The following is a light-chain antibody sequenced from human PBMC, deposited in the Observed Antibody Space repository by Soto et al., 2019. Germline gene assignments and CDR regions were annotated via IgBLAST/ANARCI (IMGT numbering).Light chain of an antibody. V-gene: IGLV2-14*01. CDR1: SSDVGYSNC. Sequence: QSVLTQPASVSGSPGQSITISCTGTSSDVGYSNCVSWYRHHPGKVPRLMIYEVNNRPLGVSNRFSGSKSGNTASLTISGLQAEDEADYYCSSCTRSSTLIYVLGHGTKVT. CDR2: EVN. J-gene: IGLJ1*01. CDR3: SSCTRSSTLIYV.